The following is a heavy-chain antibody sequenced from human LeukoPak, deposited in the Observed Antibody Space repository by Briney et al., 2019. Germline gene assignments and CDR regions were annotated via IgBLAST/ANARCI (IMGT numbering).Heavy chain of an antibody. CDR2: IYYTGST. Sequence: SETLSLTCSVSGGSISTSYWSWIRQPPGKGLEWIGYIYYTGSTNYNPSLKSRVTMSVDTSKNQFSLKLSSVTAADTAVYYCARGPITMVRGVIDYWGQGTLVTVSS. CDR1: GGSISTSY. J-gene: IGHJ4*02. V-gene: IGHV4-59*12. CDR3: ARGPITMVRGVIDY. D-gene: IGHD3-10*01.